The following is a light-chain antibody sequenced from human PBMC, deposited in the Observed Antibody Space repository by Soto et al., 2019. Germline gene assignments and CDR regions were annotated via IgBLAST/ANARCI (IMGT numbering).Light chain of an antibody. CDR2: KVS. CDR1: QSLLYSDGNTY. V-gene: IGKV2-30*01. J-gene: IGKJ1*01. Sequence: DVVMTQSPLSLPVTLGQPASISCRSSQSLLYSDGNTYLNWFQQRPGQSPRRLIYKVSNRDSGVPDRFSGSGSGTDFTLKISRVEAEDVGVSYCMQGVYWPPGRAFGQGTKVEIK. CDR3: MQGVYWPPGRA.